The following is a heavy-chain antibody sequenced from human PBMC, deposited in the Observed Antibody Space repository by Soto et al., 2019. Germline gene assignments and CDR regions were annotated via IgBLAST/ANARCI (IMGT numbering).Heavy chain of an antibody. J-gene: IGHJ4*02. D-gene: IGHD4-17*01. CDR1: AYTLTSYA. CDR3: ARDGGRSLTSVAYDY. CDR2: INAGNGNT. V-gene: IGHV1-3*01. Sequence: GASVTVSCKASAYTLTSYAMHCVRPAPGQRLEWMGWINAGNGNTKYSQKFQGRVTMNRDTSISTAYMELSRLRSDDTAGYYCARDGGRSLTSVAYDYWGQGTLVTVSS.